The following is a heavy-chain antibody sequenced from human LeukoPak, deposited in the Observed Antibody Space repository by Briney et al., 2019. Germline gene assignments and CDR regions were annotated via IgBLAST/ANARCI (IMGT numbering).Heavy chain of an antibody. CDR1: GFTFSDYY. CDR3: ARRVAAAGSTGLRFIDV. D-gene: IGHD6-13*01. CDR2: ISSSGTTI. V-gene: IGHV3-11*04. Sequence: GGSLRLSCAASGFTFSDYYMSWIRQAPGKGLEWVSYISSSGTTIYYADSVKGRFTISRDNAENSLYLQMNSLRAEDTAVYYCARRVAAAGSTGLRFIDVWGKGTTVTVSS. J-gene: IGHJ6*03.